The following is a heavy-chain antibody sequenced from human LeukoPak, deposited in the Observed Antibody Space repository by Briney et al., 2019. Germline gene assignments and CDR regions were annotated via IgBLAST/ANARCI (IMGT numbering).Heavy chain of an antibody. CDR3: ARGYGSGSYYSYNWFDP. CDR1: GGSISSYY. D-gene: IGHD3-10*01. J-gene: IGHJ5*02. CDR2: IYYSGST. V-gene: IGHV4-59*01. Sequence: SETLSLTCTVSGGSISSYYWSWIRQPPGKGLEWIGYIYYSGSTNYNPSLKSRVTISVDTSKNQFSLKLSSVTAADTAVYYCARGYGSGSYYSYNWFDPWGQGTLVTVSS.